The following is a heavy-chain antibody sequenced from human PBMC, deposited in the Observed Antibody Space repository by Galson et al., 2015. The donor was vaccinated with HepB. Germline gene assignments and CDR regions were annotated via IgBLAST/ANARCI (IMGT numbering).Heavy chain of an antibody. CDR1: GLNFTNAW. CDR2: IKSKSGGGTI. CDR3: SADYYYFYFGMDV. J-gene: IGHJ6*02. Sequence: SLRLSCAVSGLNFTNAWMSWVRQAPGKGPEWVGRIKSKSGGGTIDYAAPVRDRFTISRDDSKSTLFLQMNSLKTEDTAVYYCSADYYYFYFGMDVWGQGTTVTVSS. V-gene: IGHV3-15*01.